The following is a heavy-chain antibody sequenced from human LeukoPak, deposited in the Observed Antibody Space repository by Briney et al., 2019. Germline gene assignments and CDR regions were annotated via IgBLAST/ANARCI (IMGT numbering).Heavy chain of an antibody. CDR3: ARGRSRAVTAVIVDY. J-gene: IGHJ4*02. CDR2: IYYNGNT. D-gene: IGHD2-21*01. CDR1: GGSLSPYN. Sequence: PSETLSLTCTVSGGSLSPYNWNWIRQPPGNGLEWIGYIYYNGNTNYNPSLKSRASISIDTSKQQFSLRLSSVTAADTAVYYCARGRSRAVTAVIVDYWGQGNLVTVSP. V-gene: IGHV4-59*01.